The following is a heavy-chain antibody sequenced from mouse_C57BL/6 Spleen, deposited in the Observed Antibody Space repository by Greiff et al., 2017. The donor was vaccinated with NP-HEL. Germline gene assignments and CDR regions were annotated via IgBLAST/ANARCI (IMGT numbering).Heavy chain of an antibody. CDR1: GYTFTSYW. Sequence: QVQLQQPGAELVKPGASVKLSCKASGYTFTSYWMHWVKQRPGQGLEWIGMIHPNSGSTNYNEKFKSKATLTVDKSSSTAYMQLSSLTSEDSAVYYCAREGDDYDWYFDVWGTGTTVTVSS. V-gene: IGHV1-64*01. J-gene: IGHJ1*03. CDR3: AREGDDYDWYFDV. CDR2: IHPNSGST. D-gene: IGHD2-4*01.